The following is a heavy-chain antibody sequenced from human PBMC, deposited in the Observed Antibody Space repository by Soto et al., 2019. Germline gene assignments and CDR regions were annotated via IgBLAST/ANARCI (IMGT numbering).Heavy chain of an antibody. Sequence: PGGSLRLSCAASGFTFSSFAMSWVRQAPGKGLEWVSAISGSADRAYYADALKGRFTMTTDTSTSTAYMELRSLRSDDTAVYYCASGWFGEFVYYFDYWGQGTLVTVSS. CDR2: ISGSADRA. CDR1: GFTFSSFA. D-gene: IGHD3-10*01. CDR3: ASGWFGEFVYYFDY. J-gene: IGHJ4*02. V-gene: IGHV3-23*01.